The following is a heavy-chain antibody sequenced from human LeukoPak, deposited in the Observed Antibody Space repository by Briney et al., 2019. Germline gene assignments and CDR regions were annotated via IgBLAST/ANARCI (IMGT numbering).Heavy chain of an antibody. CDR2: TYYRSKWFN. Sequence: SQTLSLTCDISGDSVSSNSGVWNWIRKSPSRGLEWLGRTYYRSKWFNDSAPSVKGRITVTPDTSKNQFSLQLNSVSPEDAGIYYCARGGYHTIWGQGTVVTVS. V-gene: IGHV6-1*01. CDR3: ARGGYHTI. D-gene: IGHD3-3*01. CDR1: GDSVSSNSGV. J-gene: IGHJ4*02.